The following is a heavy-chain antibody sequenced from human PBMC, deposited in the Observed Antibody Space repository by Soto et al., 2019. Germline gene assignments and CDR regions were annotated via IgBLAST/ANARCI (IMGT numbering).Heavy chain of an antibody. CDR2: ISYDGSIE. D-gene: IGHD3-10*01. J-gene: IGHJ4*02. CDR3: AREWSTSGDLDY. Sequence: QVQLVESGGGVVQPGRSLKLSCAASGFTFTSFSMQWVRQAPGKGLEWVAVISYDGSIEYYADSVKGRFTISRDNSKTTLYLQMYSLRTEDTAVYFCAREWSTSGDLDYWGQGTLVTVSS. V-gene: IGHV3-30-3*01. CDR1: GFTFTSFS.